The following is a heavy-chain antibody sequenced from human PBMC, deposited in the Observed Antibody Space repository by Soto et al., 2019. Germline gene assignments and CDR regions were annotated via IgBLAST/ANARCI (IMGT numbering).Heavy chain of an antibody. CDR3: ARQRLLRLKPDFDI. CDR2: MYYSGSS. J-gene: IGHJ4*02. D-gene: IGHD2-21*02. CDR1: GGSTSDKSYF. V-gene: IGHV4-39*01. Sequence: QVQLQESGPGLVKPSETPSLTCSVSGGSTSDKSYFWGWVRQSPGKGLEWIGSMYYSGSSYYNPSLKSRVAISVDTSKNQFSLKLRSVTAADTAVYFCARQRLLRLKPDFDIWGQGTLVTVSS.